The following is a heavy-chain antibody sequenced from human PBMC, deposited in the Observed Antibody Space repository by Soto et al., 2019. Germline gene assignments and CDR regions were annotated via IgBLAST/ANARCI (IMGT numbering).Heavy chain of an antibody. V-gene: IGHV1-3*01. CDR3: AREAYDFWSGYSPEYYGMDV. D-gene: IGHD3-3*01. CDR2: INAGNGNT. CDR1: GHIFTTYG. J-gene: IGHJ6*02. Sequence: QVQLVQSGSELRKPGASVKVSCKASGHIFTTYGINWVRQAPGQGLEWMGWINAGNGNTKYSQKFQGRVTITRDASASTAYMELSSLRSEDTAVYYCAREAYDFWSGYSPEYYGMDVWGQGTTVTVSS.